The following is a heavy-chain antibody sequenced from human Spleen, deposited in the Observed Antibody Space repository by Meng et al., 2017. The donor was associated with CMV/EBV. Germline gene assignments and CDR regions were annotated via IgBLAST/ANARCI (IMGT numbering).Heavy chain of an antibody. CDR3: AHTPSLITGTTWFDP. CDR2: IYWDDDK. CDR1: GFSLSTSGVG. J-gene: IGHJ5*02. V-gene: IGHV2-5*02. Sequence: INLKESGLPLVNPTQTLTLTCTFSGFSLSTSGVGVGWIRQPPGKALEWLALIYWDDDKRYSPSLKSRLTITKDTSKNQVVLTMTNMDPVDTATYYCAHTPSLITGTTWFDPWGQGTLVTVSS. D-gene: IGHD1-20*01.